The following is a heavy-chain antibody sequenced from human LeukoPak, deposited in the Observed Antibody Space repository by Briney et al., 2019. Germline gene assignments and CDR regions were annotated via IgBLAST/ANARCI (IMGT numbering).Heavy chain of an antibody. Sequence: GGSLRLSCAASGFTFSSYGIHWVRQAPGKGLEWVAVIWYDGSNKYYADSVKGRFTISRDNSKNTLYLQMNSLRAEDTAVYYCARDDCSSTSCYRNGLYYYYGMDVWGQGTTVTVSS. V-gene: IGHV3-33*01. J-gene: IGHJ6*02. CDR1: GFTFSSYG. D-gene: IGHD2-2*01. CDR2: IWYDGSNK. CDR3: ARDDCSSTSCYRNGLYYYYGMDV.